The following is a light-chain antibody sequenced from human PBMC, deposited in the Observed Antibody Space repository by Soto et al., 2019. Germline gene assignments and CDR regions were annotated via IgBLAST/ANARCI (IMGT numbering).Light chain of an antibody. V-gene: IGKV3-20*01. CDR1: QSISSNY. Sequence: EIVLTQSPGTLSLSPGERATLSCGASQSISSNYLAWYQQKPAQAPRLLIYGASIRATGIPDRFSGSGSGTDFPLTINRLEPEDFAVYYCQQYGSSPMYTFGQGTKLEIK. CDR2: GAS. CDR3: QQYGSSPMYT. J-gene: IGKJ2*01.